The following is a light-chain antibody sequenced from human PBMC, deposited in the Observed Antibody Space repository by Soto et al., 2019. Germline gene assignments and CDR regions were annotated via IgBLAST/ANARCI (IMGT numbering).Light chain of an antibody. CDR3: GSWDSSLSAYV. CDR2: DDN. Sequence: QSVLTQPPSVPAAPGQKVTISCSGSSSNIGGNSVSWYQQLPGTAPKLLIYDDNKRPSGIPDRFSGSKSGTSATLGITGFQTGDEADYYCGSWDSSLSAYVFGTGTKVTL. CDR1: SSNIGGNS. J-gene: IGLJ1*01. V-gene: IGLV1-51*01.